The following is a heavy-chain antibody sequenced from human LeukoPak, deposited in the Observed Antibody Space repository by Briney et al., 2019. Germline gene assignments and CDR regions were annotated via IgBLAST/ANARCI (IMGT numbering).Heavy chain of an antibody. V-gene: IGHV7-4-1*02. J-gene: IGHJ4*02. CDR2: INTNTGNP. D-gene: IGHD3-10*01. CDR3: ARDASHVWIGYYFDY. Sequence: ASVKVSCKASGYTFTSYAMNWVRQARGQGLEWMGWINTNTGNPTYAQGFTGRFVFSLDTSVSTAYLQISSLKAEDTAVYYCARDASHVWIGYYFDYWGQGTLVTVSS. CDR1: GYTFTSYA.